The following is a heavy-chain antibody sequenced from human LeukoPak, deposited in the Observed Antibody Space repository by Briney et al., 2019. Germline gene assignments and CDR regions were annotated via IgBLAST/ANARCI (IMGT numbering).Heavy chain of an antibody. CDR1: GFTFSSYS. CDR3: ASSYYDSSALDAFDI. Sequence: GGSLRLSCAASGFTFSSYSMNWLRQAPGKGLEWVSSISSSSSYIYYADSVKGRFTISRDNAKNSLYLQMNSLRAEDTAVYYCASSYYDSSALDAFDIWGQGTMVTVSS. CDR2: ISSSSSYI. V-gene: IGHV3-21*01. D-gene: IGHD3-22*01. J-gene: IGHJ3*02.